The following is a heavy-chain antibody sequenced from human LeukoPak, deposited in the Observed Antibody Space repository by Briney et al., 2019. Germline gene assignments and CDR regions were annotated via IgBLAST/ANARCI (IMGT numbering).Heavy chain of an antibody. CDR2: ISDSGGRT. D-gene: IGHD2-2*01. CDR3: ARDGSIVVVPAIYYHGMDV. V-gene: IGHV3-23*01. J-gene: IGHJ6*02. CDR1: GITLSNYG. Sequence: GGSLRLSCAVSGITLSNYGMSWVRQAPGKGLEWVAGISDSGGRTNYADSVKGRFTISRDNPKNTLYLQMNSLRAEDTAVYYCARDGSIVVVPAIYYHGMDVWGQGTTVTVSS.